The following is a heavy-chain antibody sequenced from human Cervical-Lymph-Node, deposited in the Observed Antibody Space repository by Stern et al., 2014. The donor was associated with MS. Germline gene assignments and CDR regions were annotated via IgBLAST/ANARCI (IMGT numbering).Heavy chain of an antibody. D-gene: IGHD2-21*01. CDR2: INSDGSSS. V-gene: IGHV3-74*01. CDR3: ARDWSSIPLDV. CDR1: GFTFSSYW. Sequence: EVQLVESGGGLVQPGGSLRLSCAASGFTFSSYWMHWVRQAPGKGLVCVSSINSDGSSSSYADSVKGRFTISRDNAKNTLYLQMNSLRAEDTAVYYCARDWSSIPLDVWGQGTTVTVSS. J-gene: IGHJ6*02.